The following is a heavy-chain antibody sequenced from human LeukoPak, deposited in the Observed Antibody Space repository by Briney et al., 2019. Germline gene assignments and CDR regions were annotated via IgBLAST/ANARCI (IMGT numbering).Heavy chain of an antibody. Sequence: SETLSLTCTVSGDSIISGSYYWAWIRQPAGKTLEGIGRVYTSGSTNYNPSVASRATISLDTADNQFSLSLSSVTAAAAAISYCARVWWHRGQWFDSWGQGTLVTVSS. D-gene: IGHD2-15*01. CDR2: VYTSGST. CDR1: GDSIISGSYY. CDR3: ARVWWHRGQWFDS. J-gene: IGHJ5*01. V-gene: IGHV4-61*02.